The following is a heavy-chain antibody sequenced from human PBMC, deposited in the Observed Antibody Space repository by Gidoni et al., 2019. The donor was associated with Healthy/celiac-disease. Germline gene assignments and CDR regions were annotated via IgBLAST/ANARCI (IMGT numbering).Heavy chain of an antibody. CDR3: AKEIVVVPAAISYFDL. CDR1: GFPFSSYA. J-gene: IGHJ2*01. Sequence: EVQLVESGGGLVQPGGSLRLSCAASGFPFSSYAMSWVRQAPGKGLEWVSAISGSGGSTDYADSVKGRFTISRDNSKNTLYLQMNSLRAEDTAVYYCAKEIVVVPAAISYFDLWGRGTLVTVSS. D-gene: IGHD2-2*01. CDR2: ISGSGGST. V-gene: IGHV3-23*04.